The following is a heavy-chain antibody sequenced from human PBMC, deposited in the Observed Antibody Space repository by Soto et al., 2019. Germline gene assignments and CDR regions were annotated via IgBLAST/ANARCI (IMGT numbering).Heavy chain of an antibody. CDR3: AKGSCSGGSFFRFDS. J-gene: IGHJ4*02. D-gene: IGHD2-15*01. Sequence: EVQLLESGGGLVQPGGSLRLSCAASGFTFTAYSMSWVRQAPGKGLEWVAIINGRGDDTNYADSVKGRITISRDNSKNTVYLQMNSLRAEDTAIYSCAKGSCSGGSFFRFDSGGQGTLVTVSS. CDR2: INGRGDDT. V-gene: IGHV3-23*01. CDR1: GFTFTAYS.